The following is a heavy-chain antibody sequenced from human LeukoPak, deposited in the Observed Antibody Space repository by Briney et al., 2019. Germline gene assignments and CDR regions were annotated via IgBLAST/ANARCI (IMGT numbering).Heavy chain of an antibody. J-gene: IGHJ6*02. CDR1: GFTFNSYG. CDR2: IWYDGSNK. D-gene: IGHD4-17*01. Sequence: PGGSLRLSCAASGFTFNSYGMHWVRQAPGKGLEWVAVIWYDGSNKYYADSVKGRFTISRDNSKNTLYLQMNSLRAEDTAVYYCARDFGDYSSYYYGMDVWGQGTTVTVSS. CDR3: ARDFGDYSSYYYGMDV. V-gene: IGHV3-33*01.